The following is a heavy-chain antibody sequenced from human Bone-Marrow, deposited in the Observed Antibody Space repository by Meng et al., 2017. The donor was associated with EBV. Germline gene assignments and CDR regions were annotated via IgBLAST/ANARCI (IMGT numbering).Heavy chain of an antibody. D-gene: IGHD3-10*01. CDR3: ARESGRGYTPDY. J-gene: IGHJ4*02. CDR2: IILIFETP. CDR1: GDTFSSFA. V-gene: IGHV1-69*06. Sequence: QVHLVQAGAEGKQPGASVKVSCKSSGDTFSSFAVSWVRQAPGQGLEWMGAIILIFETPNYAQKFQDRVTITADKSTNTVYMELSSLRPDDTAVYYCARESGRGYTPDYWGQGTLVTVSS.